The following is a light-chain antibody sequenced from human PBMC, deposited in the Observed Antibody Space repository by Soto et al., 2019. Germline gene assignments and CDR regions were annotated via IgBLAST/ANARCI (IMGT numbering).Light chain of an antibody. CDR3: QQRSNWPPLT. V-gene: IGKV3-11*01. J-gene: IGKJ4*02. CDR2: DAS. CDR1: QSVSSY. Sequence: EIVLTQSPGTLSFSPGERATLSCRASQSVSSYLAWYQQKPGQAPRLLIYDASNRATGIPARFSGSGSGTDFTLTISSLEPEDFAVHYCQQRSNWPPLTLGGGTKVEIK.